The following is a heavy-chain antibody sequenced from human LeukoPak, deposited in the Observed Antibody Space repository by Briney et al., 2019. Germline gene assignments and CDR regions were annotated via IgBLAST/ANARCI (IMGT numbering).Heavy chain of an antibody. J-gene: IGHJ2*01. CDR2: ISGSGTNT. CDR1: GFTFSSYA. CDR3: AKCVDGSYYSWYFDL. Sequence: GGSLRLSCAASGFTFSSYAMNWVRQAPGKGLEWVSGISGSGTNTDYIDSVKGRFTVSRDNSKNTLYLQMNSLRAEDTAVYYCAKCVDGSYYSWYFDLWGRGTLVTVSS. V-gene: IGHV3-23*01. D-gene: IGHD1-26*01.